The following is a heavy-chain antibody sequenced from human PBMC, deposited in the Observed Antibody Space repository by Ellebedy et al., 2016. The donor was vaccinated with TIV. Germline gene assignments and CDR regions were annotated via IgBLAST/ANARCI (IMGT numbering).Heavy chain of an antibody. CDR1: GFTFDDHA. CDR2: ISWNSGSL. J-gene: IGHJ4*01. CDR3: ATGGSGSYFVSLFDS. D-gene: IGHD3-10*01. Sequence: PGGSLRLSCAASGFTFDDHAMHWVRQVPGKGLEWVSGISWNSGSLGYADSVKGRFTISRDNAKNSLYLQMNSLRPEDTALYYCATGGSGSYFVSLFDSWGHGTLVTASS. V-gene: IGHV3-9*01.